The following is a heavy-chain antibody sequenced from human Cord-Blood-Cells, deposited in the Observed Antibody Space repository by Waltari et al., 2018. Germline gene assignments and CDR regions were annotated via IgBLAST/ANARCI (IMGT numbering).Heavy chain of an antibody. D-gene: IGHD2-2*03. J-gene: IGHJ4*02. V-gene: IGHV4-39*05. CDR2: IYSSGGT. CDR1: RGPISSSSYY. CDR3: ATTGYCSSTSCFDY. Sequence: QLQLQESGPGLVKPSETPSLTCTVPRGPISSSSYYWGWIRQPPGKGLEWFGSIYSSGGTYYNPAPKSGVTISGDTSKNQFSLKLSSVTAADTAVYYCATTGYCSSTSCFDYWGQGTLVTVSS.